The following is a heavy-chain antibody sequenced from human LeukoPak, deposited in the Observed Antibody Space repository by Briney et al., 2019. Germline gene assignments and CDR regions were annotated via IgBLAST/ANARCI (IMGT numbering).Heavy chain of an antibody. CDR2: ISGSGDGT. Sequence: GGSLRLSCAASGFTFSNFWMHWVRQAPGKGLEWVSAISGSGDGTYYGDSVKGRFTISRDNSKNTLYLQMNSLRAEDTAVYYCAKTRPLDSSSWSHGDYWGQGTLVTVSS. CDR3: AKTRPLDSSSWSHGDY. D-gene: IGHD6-13*01. CDR1: GFTFSNFW. V-gene: IGHV3-23*01. J-gene: IGHJ4*02.